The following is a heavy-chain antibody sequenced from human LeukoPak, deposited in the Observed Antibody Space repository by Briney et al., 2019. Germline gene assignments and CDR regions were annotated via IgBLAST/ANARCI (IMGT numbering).Heavy chain of an antibody. CDR1: GFIFCNYA. Sequence: GGSLRLSCAASGFIFCNYAMSWVRQAPGKGLEWVSVISDSGGSTYYADSVKGRFTISRDNSKNTLYLQMNSLRAEDTAVYYCAKYGYYDNSGYPSPVGAFDIWGQGTMVTVSS. V-gene: IGHV3-23*01. CDR3: AKYGYYDNSGYPSPVGAFDI. CDR2: ISDSGGST. J-gene: IGHJ3*02. D-gene: IGHD3-22*01.